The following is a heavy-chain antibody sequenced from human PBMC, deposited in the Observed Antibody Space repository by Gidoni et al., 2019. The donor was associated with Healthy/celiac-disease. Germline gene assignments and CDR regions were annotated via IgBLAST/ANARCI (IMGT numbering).Heavy chain of an antibody. D-gene: IGHD3-22*01. CDR3: ARDLEYYDSSGLILGGMDV. J-gene: IGHJ6*02. CDR1: GFTFSSYS. Sequence: EVQLVESGGGLVKPGGSLRLSCAASGFTFSSYSMNWVRQAPGKGLEWVSSISSSSSYIYYADSVKGRFTISRDNAKNSLYLQMNSLRAEDTAVYYCARDLEYYDSSGLILGGMDVWGQGTTVTVSS. V-gene: IGHV3-21*06. CDR2: ISSSSSYI.